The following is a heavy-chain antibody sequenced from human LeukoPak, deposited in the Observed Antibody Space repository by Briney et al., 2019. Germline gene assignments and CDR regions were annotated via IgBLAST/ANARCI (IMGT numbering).Heavy chain of an antibody. CDR3: AKDRWYYDSSGYSLDY. V-gene: IGHV3-33*06. D-gene: IGHD3-22*01. J-gene: IGHJ4*02. CDR1: GFTFSSYG. Sequence: GGSLRLSCAASGFTFSSYGMHWVRQAPGKGLEWVAVIWYDGSNKYYADPVKGRFTISRDNSKNTLYLQMNSLRAEDTAVYYCAKDRWYYDSSGYSLDYWGQGTLVTVSS. CDR2: IWYDGSNK.